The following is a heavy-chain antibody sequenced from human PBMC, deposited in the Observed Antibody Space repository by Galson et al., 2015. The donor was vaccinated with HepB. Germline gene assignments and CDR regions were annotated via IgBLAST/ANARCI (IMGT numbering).Heavy chain of an antibody. V-gene: IGHV6-1*01. Sequence: CAISGDSVSSSSAAWNWIRQSPSRGLEWLGRTYYRSKWYNDYAVSVKSRITINPDTSKNQFSLQLNSVAPEDTAVYYCARGPSGKWELPHWYFDLWGRGTLVTVSS. CDR1: GDSVSSSSAA. CDR2: TYYRSKWYN. D-gene: IGHD1-26*01. J-gene: IGHJ2*01. CDR3: ARGPSGKWELPHWYFDL.